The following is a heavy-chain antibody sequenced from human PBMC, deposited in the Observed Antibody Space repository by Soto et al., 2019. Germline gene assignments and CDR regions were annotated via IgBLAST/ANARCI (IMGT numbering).Heavy chain of an antibody. CDR2: ISGSGGST. J-gene: IGHJ6*02. CDR3: AKDLGTLSPTNYDYVWAPYYYGMDV. Sequence: GGSLRLSCAASGFTFSSYAMSWVRQAPGKGLEWVSAISGSGGSTYYADSVKGRFTISRDNSKNTLYLQMNSLRAEDTAVYYCAKDLGTLSPTNYDYVWAPYYYGMDVWGQGTTVTVSS. D-gene: IGHD3-16*01. CDR1: GFTFSSYA. V-gene: IGHV3-23*01.